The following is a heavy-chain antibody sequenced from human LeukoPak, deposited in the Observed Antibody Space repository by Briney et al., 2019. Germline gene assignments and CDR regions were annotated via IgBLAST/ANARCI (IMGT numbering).Heavy chain of an antibody. V-gene: IGHV1-18*01. J-gene: IGHJ6*02. CDR1: GYTFTSYG. D-gene: IGHD2-2*01. CDR3: ARDPLAIIVVVPAANYGMDV. CDR2: ISAYNGNT. Sequence: GASVKVSCKASGYTFTSYGISWVRQAPGQGLEWMGWISAYNGNTNYAQKLQGRVTMTTDTSTSTAYMELRSLRSDDTAVYYCARDPLAIIVVVPAANYGMDVWGQGTTVTVSS.